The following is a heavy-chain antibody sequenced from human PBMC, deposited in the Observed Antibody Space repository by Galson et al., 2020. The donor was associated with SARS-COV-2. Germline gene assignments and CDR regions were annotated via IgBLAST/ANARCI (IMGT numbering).Heavy chain of an antibody. Sequence: SETMSLTCIVSGGSISSGDYYCSWIRQPPGKGLEWIGYIYYNGDTYYNPSLKRRVTISLDTSKNQFSLKLSSVTSTDTAIYYCARDPLDKGSCYWGPGTLVTVSS. V-gene: IGHV4-30-4*08. D-gene: IGHD1-26*01. CDR2: IYYNGDT. CDR1: GGSISSGDYY. CDR3: ARDPLDKGSCY. J-gene: IGHJ4*01.